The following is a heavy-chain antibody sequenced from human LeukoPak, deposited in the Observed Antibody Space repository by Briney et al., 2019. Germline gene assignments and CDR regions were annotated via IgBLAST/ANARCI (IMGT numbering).Heavy chain of an antibody. J-gene: IGHJ4*02. D-gene: IGHD3-10*01. Sequence: PGGSLRLSCTASGFSFGDYAMSWFRQAPGKGLEWVGFIRSKAYGGTTEYAASVKGRFTISRADSKSIAYLQMNSLKTEDTAVYYCTRGGIFRVFDYWGQGTLVTVSS. CDR2: IRSKAYGGTT. V-gene: IGHV3-49*03. CDR3: TRGGIFRVFDY. CDR1: GFSFGDYA.